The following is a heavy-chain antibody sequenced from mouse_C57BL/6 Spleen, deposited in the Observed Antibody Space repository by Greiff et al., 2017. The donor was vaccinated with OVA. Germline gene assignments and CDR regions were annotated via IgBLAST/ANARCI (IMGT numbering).Heavy chain of an antibody. CDR1: GFTFSSYA. CDR2: ISDGGSYT. V-gene: IGHV5-4*01. Sequence: EVKLVESGGGLVKPGGSLKLSCAASGFTFSSYAMSWVRQTPEKRLEWVATISDGGSYTYYPDNVQGRFTISRDNAKNNLYLQMSHLKSEDTAMYYCARDSGYFDVWGTGTTVTVSS. CDR3: ARDSGYFDV. J-gene: IGHJ1*03.